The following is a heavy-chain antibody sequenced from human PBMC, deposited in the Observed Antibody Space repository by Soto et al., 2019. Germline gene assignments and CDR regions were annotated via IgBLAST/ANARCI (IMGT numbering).Heavy chain of an antibody. CDR2: ISYDGSNK. D-gene: IGHD5-18*01. Sequence: QTGGSLRLSCAASGFTFSSYAMHWVRQAPGKGLEWVAVISYDGSNKYYADSVKGRFTISRDNSKNTLYLQMNSLRAEDTAVYYCARDRQVQLWFAYYYYYGMDVWGQGTTVTVSS. CDR3: ARDRQVQLWFAYYYYYGMDV. V-gene: IGHV3-30-3*01. CDR1: GFTFSSYA. J-gene: IGHJ6*02.